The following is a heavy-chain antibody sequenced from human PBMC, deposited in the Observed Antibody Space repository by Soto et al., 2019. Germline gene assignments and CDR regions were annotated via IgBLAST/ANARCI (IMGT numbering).Heavy chain of an antibody. V-gene: IGHV4-30-2*05. Sequence: LSRTCAVSGGSISSGGYSWSWIRQPPGKGLEWIGYIYHSGSTYYNPSLKSRVTISVDTSKNQFSLKLSSVTAADTAVYYCARVQSDCISTSCYTWFDPWGQGTLVTVS. J-gene: IGHJ5*02. D-gene: IGHD2-2*02. CDR2: IYHSGST. CDR3: ARVQSDCISTSCYTWFDP. CDR1: GGSISSGGYS.